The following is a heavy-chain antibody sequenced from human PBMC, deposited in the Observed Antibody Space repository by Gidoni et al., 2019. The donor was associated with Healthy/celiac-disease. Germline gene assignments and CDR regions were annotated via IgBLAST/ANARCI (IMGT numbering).Heavy chain of an antibody. CDR3: ARDMRPNYYGMDV. CDR2: ISSSSSYI. D-gene: IGHD2-2*01. J-gene: IGHJ6*04. V-gene: IGHV3-21*01. CDR1: GCSFRSYS. Sequence: EVQLVASGGGLVKPGGSLRLSCAGCGCSFRSYSMKWVRQDPGKGLEWVSSISSSSSYIYYTDSVKVRFTISRDNAKNSLYLHMNSLRAEDTAVYYCARDMRPNYYGMDVWGKGTTVTVSS.